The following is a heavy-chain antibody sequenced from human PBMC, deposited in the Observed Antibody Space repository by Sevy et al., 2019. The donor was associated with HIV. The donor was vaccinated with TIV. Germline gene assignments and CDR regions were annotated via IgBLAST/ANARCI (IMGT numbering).Heavy chain of an antibody. Sequence: GGSPRLSCAGSGFNFHDAWLNWVRQAPGRGLEWVGRIKAESAGGTTDYAAPVKGRFIISRDDSKNTLFLQMNSLKIEDTGIYYCTTRPYMSSFDIWGQGTTVTVSS. D-gene: IGHD2-2*02. J-gene: IGHJ3*02. V-gene: IGHV3-15*07. CDR1: GFNFHDAW. CDR2: IKAESAGGTT. CDR3: TTRPYMSSFDI.